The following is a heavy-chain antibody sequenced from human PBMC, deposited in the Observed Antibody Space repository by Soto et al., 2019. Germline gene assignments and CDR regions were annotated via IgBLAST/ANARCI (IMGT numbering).Heavy chain of an antibody. D-gene: IGHD6-13*01. CDR2: ISYDGSNK. V-gene: IGHV3-30*18. Sequence: QVPLVESGGGVVQPGRSLRLSCAASGFTFSSYGMHWVRQAPGKGLEWVAVISYDGSNKYYADSVKGRFTISRDNSKNTLYLQMNSLRAEDTAVYYCAKSYSSSCPDYWGQGTLVTVSS. J-gene: IGHJ4*02. CDR3: AKSYSSSCPDY. CDR1: GFTFSSYG.